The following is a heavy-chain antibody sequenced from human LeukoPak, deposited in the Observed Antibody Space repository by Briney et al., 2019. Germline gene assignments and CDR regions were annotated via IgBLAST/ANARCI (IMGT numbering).Heavy chain of an antibody. CDR1: GFTFSSYG. Sequence: GRSLRLSCAASGFTFSSYGMHWVRQAPGKGLEWVAIISYDGSNKYYADSVKGRFTISRDNSKNTLYLQMKSLRAEDTAVYYCAKDLYSSSSDWYFDLWGRGTLVTVSS. CDR3: AKDLYSSSSDWYFDL. V-gene: IGHV3-30*18. D-gene: IGHD6-13*01. J-gene: IGHJ2*01. CDR2: ISYDGSNK.